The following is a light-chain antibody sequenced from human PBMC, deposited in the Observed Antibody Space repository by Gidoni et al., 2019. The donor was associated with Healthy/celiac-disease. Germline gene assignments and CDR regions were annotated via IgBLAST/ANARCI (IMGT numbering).Light chain of an antibody. CDR3: QQRSNWPYT. V-gene: IGKV3-11*01. CDR2: AAS. CDR1: QSVSSY. Sequence: EIVLTQSPATLSLSHGERATLSCRASQSVSSYLAWYQQKPGQAARLLIYAASNRATGIPARFSGSGSGTDFTLTSSSLEPEDFAVYYCQQRSNWPYTFGQGTKLEIK. J-gene: IGKJ2*01.